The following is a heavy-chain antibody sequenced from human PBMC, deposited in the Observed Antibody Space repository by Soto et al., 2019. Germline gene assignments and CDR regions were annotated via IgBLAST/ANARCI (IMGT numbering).Heavy chain of an antibody. J-gene: IGHJ6*02. CDR1: GDTVSTNTAA. D-gene: IGHD5-12*01. CDR2: IYYKSRWHN. Sequence: SQTLSLTCAISGDTVSTNTAAWNWIRQSPSRGLEWLGRIYYKSRWHNDYSESLKSRIAIIPDTSRNQFSLQLNSVIPEDTAVYYCARDWGYDPDPTYYYGMDVWGQGTKVTVSS. CDR3: ARDWGYDPDPTYYYGMDV. V-gene: IGHV6-1*01.